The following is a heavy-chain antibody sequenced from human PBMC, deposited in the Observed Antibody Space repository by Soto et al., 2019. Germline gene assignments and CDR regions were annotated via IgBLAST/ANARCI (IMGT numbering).Heavy chain of an antibody. D-gene: IGHD3-10*01. CDR2: INYSGRT. CDR3: ARRGVPTPEHYYFAV. J-gene: IGHJ6*03. Sequence: SETLSLACAVSGGSVRGFYWSWIRQTPEKGLEWIGEINYSGRTNYNPSLKSRVTMSASRSNNQVSLRLSSVTAADSAVYFCARRGVPTPEHYYFAVWGKGTTVTVSS. CDR1: GGSVRGFY. V-gene: IGHV4-34*01.